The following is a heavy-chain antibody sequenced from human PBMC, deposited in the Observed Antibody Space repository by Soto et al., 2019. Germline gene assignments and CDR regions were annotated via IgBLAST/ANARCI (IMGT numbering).Heavy chain of an antibody. J-gene: IGHJ5*02. V-gene: IGHV4-31*03. D-gene: IGHD2-15*01. Sequence: QVQLQESGPGLVKPSQTLSLTCTVSGGSISSGGYYWSWIRQHPGKGLEWIGYIYYSGSTYYNPSLKSRVTISVDTSKNQFSLKRSSVTAADTAVYYCAREHCSGGSCYHNWFDPWGQGTLVTVSS. CDR1: GGSISSGGYY. CDR2: IYYSGST. CDR3: AREHCSGGSCYHNWFDP.